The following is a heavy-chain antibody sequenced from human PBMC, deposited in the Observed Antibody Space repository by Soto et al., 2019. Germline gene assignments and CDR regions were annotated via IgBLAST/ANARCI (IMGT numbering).Heavy chain of an antibody. CDR2: ISAYNGNT. J-gene: IGHJ4*02. D-gene: IGHD6-6*01. CDR1: GYTFTSYG. Sequence: GXSVKVSCKASGYTFTSYGISWVRQAPGQGLEWMGWISAYNGNTNYAQKLQGRVTMTTDTSTSTAYMELRSLRSDDTAVYYCARDQYTPMGGIAAPNTIDYWGQGALVTVSS. CDR3: ARDQYTPMGGIAAPNTIDY. V-gene: IGHV1-18*01.